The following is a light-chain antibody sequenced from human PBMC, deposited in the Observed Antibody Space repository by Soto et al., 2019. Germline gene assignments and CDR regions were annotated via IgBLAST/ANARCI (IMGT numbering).Light chain of an antibody. Sequence: QSALTQPASVSGSPGQSITISCTGTSSDVGRYNVVSWYQQHPGKAPKLLIYEVSKRPSGVSDRFSGSKSGNTASLTISGLQAEDEADYHCCSYAGSSSAYVFGTGTKVTVL. J-gene: IGLJ1*01. CDR1: SSDVGRYNV. CDR2: EVS. CDR3: CSYAGSSSAYV. V-gene: IGLV2-23*02.